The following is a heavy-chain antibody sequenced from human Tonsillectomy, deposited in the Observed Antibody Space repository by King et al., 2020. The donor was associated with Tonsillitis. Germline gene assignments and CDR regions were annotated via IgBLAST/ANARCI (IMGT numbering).Heavy chain of an antibody. CDR3: TTDGERWLQSPSDAFDI. V-gene: IGHV3-15*04. CDR1: GFIFSNAW. D-gene: IGHD5-24*01. CDR2: IASKTDGGTT. Sequence: VQLVESGGGLVKPGGSLRLSCAASGFIFSNAWMSWVRQAPGKGLEWVGRIASKTDGGTTDYAAPVKGRFIISRDDSKNTLYLQMIGLKTEDTAVYYCTTDGERWLQSPSDAFDIWGQGTMVTVSS. J-gene: IGHJ3*02.